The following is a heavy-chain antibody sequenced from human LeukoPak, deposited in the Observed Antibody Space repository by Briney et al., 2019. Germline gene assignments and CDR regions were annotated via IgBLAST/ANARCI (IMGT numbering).Heavy chain of an antibody. CDR3: ARASAAAAGTPARYYYYGMDV. D-gene: IGHD6-13*01. V-gene: IGHV4-59*01. CDR1: GVSISSYY. Sequence: PSETLSLTCTVSGVSISSYYWSWIRQPPGKGLEWIGYIYYSGSTNYNPSLKSRVTISVDTSKNQFSLKLSSVTAADTAVYYCARASAAAAGTPARYYYYGMDVWGQGTTVTVSS. J-gene: IGHJ6*02. CDR2: IYYSGST.